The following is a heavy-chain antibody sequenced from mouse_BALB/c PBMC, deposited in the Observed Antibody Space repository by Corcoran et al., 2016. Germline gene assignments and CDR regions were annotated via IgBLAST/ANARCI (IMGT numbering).Heavy chain of an antibody. CDR2: INTYTGEP. D-gene: IGHD1-1*01. J-gene: IGHJ3*01. V-gene: IGHV9-1*02. Sequence: QIQLVQSGPELKKPGETVKISCKASGYTFTNYGMNWVKQAPGKGLKWMGWINTYTGEPTYADDFKGRFAFSLETSASTAYLQINNLKNEDMATYFCASGLRWFAYWGQGTLVTVSA. CDR3: ASGLRWFAY. CDR1: GYTFTNYG.